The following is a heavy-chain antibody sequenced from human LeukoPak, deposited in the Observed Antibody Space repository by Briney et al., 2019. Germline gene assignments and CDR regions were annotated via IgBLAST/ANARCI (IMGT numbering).Heavy chain of an antibody. CDR2: IIPSDGST. J-gene: IGHJ4*02. CDR3: ARGKVVTMVRGVIITYFDY. D-gene: IGHD3-10*01. Sequence: ASVKISCKASGYSFTRYFIHWVRHAPGQGLEWMGIIIPSDGSTSYAQKFQGRVTMTRDTSTSTVYMELSSLRSEDTAVYYCARGKVVTMVRGVIITYFDYWGQGTVVTVSS. V-gene: IGHV1-46*01. CDR1: GYSFTRYF.